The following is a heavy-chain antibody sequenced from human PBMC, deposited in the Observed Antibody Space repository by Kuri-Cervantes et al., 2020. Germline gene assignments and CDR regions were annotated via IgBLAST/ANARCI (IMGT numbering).Heavy chain of an antibody. J-gene: IGHJ6*02. V-gene: IGHV4-30-4*01. Sequence: SETLSLTCTVSGGSISSGDYYWSWIRQPPGKGLEWIGYIYYSGSTYYSPSLKSQVTISVDTSKNQFSLKLSSVTAADTAVYYCARANSGYDFYYYYGMDVWGQGTTVTVS. D-gene: IGHD5-12*01. CDR3: ARANSGYDFYYYYGMDV. CDR2: IYYSGST. CDR1: GGSISSGDYY.